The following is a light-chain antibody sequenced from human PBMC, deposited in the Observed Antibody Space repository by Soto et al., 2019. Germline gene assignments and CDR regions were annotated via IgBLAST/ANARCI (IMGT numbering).Light chain of an antibody. CDR3: QQSHSTPLT. Sequence: DLQMTQSPSSLSASVGDRVTLTCRASQGINSYLNWYQHKPGKPPNLLIYASSILQSGVPSRFSGYQSETDFTLTITSLQPEDSATYYCQQSHSTPLTFGGGTQVEIK. CDR2: ASS. V-gene: IGKV1-39*01. J-gene: IGKJ4*01. CDR1: QGINSY.